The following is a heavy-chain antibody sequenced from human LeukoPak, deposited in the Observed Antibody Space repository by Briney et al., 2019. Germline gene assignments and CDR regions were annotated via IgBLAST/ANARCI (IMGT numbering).Heavy chain of an antibody. Sequence: GGSLRLSCGASGFTFSSYAMSWVRQAPGKGLEWVSAISSSGGLAYYADSVKGRFTMSRDNSENTLFLQMNSLSADDTALYYCAKAGSSGYRYYFDYWGQGILVTVSS. CDR3: AKAGSSGYRYYFDY. V-gene: IGHV3-23*01. J-gene: IGHJ4*02. CDR2: ISSSGGLA. CDR1: GFTFSSYA. D-gene: IGHD3-22*01.